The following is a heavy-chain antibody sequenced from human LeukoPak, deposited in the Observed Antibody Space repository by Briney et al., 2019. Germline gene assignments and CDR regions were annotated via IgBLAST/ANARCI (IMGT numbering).Heavy chain of an antibody. D-gene: IGHD6-19*01. V-gene: IGHV2-70*01. Sequence: GPALVKPTQTLTLTCTFSGFSLSTSGMCVSWIRQPPGKALEWLALIDWEDDKYYSTSLKTRLTISKDTSKNQVVLTMTNMDPVDTATYYCARIPYSSGSFDYWGQGTLVTVSS. CDR3: ARIPYSSGSFDY. CDR2: IDWEDDK. J-gene: IGHJ4*02. CDR1: GFSLSTSGMC.